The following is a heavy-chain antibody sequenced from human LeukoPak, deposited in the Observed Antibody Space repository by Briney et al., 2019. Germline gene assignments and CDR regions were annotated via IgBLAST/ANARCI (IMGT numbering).Heavy chain of an antibody. J-gene: IGHJ5*02. CDR2: IHSGGST. CDR3: TRNWGSDNWFDP. Sequence: GGSLRLSCAASGFTFSGYWMSWVRQAPGKGLEWVSVIHSGGSTYYADSVKGRFTISRDNSKNTLYLQMNSLRAEDTAVYYCTRNWGSDNWFDPWGQGTLVTVSS. CDR1: GFTFSGYW. D-gene: IGHD7-27*01. V-gene: IGHV3-53*01.